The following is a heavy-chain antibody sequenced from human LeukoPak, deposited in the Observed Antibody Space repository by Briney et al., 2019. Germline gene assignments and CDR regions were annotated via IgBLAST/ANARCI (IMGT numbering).Heavy chain of an antibody. D-gene: IGHD6-13*01. CDR3: ASPIRSSWYSY. CDR1: GYTFTGYY. Sequence: ASVKVSCKASGYTFTGYYMHWVRQAPGQGLEWMGRINPNSGGTNYAQKFQGRVTITRDTSASTAYMELSSLRSEDTAVYYCASPIRSSWYSYWGQGTLVTVSS. V-gene: IGHV1-2*06. J-gene: IGHJ4*02. CDR2: INPNSGGT.